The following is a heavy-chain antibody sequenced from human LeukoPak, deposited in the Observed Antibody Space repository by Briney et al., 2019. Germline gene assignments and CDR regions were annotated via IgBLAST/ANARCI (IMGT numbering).Heavy chain of an antibody. CDR3: ARDHGEYYYDSSGVFDY. CDR2: IYYSGST. V-gene: IGHV4-59*01. Sequence: SETLSLTCTVSGASISSYYWSWIRQPPGKGLEWIGYIYYSGSTNYNPSLKSRVTISLDTSKNQFSLKLSSVTAADTAVYYCARDHGEYYYDSSGVFDYWGQGTPVTVSS. D-gene: IGHD3-22*01. J-gene: IGHJ4*02. CDR1: GASISSYY.